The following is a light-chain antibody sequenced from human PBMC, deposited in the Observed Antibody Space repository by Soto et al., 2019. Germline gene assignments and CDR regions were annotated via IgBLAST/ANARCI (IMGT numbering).Light chain of an antibody. Sequence: DIQMTQSPSTLPASVGDRVTITCRASQSISDWLAWYQQKPGTAPKXLIYKASTLKSGVPSRFSGSGSGTAFTITISSLQPDDGETYYGQHYNSYSEAFGQGTKVEIK. V-gene: IGKV1-5*03. CDR1: QSISDW. CDR2: KAS. J-gene: IGKJ1*01. CDR3: QHYNSYSEA.